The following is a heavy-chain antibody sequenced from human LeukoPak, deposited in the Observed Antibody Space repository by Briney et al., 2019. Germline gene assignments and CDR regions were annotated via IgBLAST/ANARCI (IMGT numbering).Heavy chain of an antibody. CDR1: GFTFSSYA. D-gene: IGHD5-24*01. CDR2: ISYDGSNK. V-gene: IGHV3-30-3*01. CDR3: APSRDGYTMWDY. Sequence: PGGSLRFSCAASGFTFSSYAMHWVRQAPGKGLEWVAVISYDGSNKYYADSVKGRFTISRDNSKNTLYLQMNSLRAEDTAVYYCAPSRDGYTMWDYWGQGTLVTVSS. J-gene: IGHJ4*02.